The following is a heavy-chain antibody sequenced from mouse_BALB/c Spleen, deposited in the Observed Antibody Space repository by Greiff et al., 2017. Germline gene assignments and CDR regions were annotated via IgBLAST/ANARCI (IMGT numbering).Heavy chain of an antibody. CDR1: GFSLTGYG. Sequence: VQLQQSGPGLVAPSQSLSITCTVSGFSLTGYGVNWVRQPPGKGLEWLGMIWGDGSTDYNSALKSRLSISKDNSKSQVFLKMNSLQTDDTARYYCARDLSVVAHWYFDVWGAGTTVTVSS. CDR3: ARDLSVVAHWYFDV. CDR2: IWGDGST. V-gene: IGHV2-6-7*01. J-gene: IGHJ1*01. D-gene: IGHD1-1*01.